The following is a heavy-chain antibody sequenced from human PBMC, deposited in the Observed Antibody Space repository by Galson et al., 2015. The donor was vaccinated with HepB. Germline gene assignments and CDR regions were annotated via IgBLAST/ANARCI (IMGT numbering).Heavy chain of an antibody. V-gene: IGHV1-69*10. Sequence: SVKVSCKASGGTFSSHAITWVRQAPGQGLEWMGGIIPILGIANYAQKFQGRVTISADKSTSTAYMELSSLRSEDTAVYYCARVPAPAGRFRENSFYFYYSDVWGKGTTVTVSS. CDR1: GGTFSSHA. CDR3: ARVPAPAGRFRENSFYFYYSDV. D-gene: IGHD3-10*01. J-gene: IGHJ6*03. CDR2: IIPILGIA.